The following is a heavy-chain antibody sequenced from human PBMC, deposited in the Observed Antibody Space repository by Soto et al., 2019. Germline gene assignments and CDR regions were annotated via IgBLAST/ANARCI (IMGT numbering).Heavy chain of an antibody. V-gene: IGHV4-39*01. CDR1: GGSISSSSYY. CDR2: IYYSGST. CDR3: ARRGSGWYNNNVGWFDP. J-gene: IGHJ5*02. D-gene: IGHD6-19*01. Sequence: PSVTLSLTCTVSGGSISSSSYYWGWIRQPPGKGLEWIGSIYYSGSTYYNPSLKSRVTISVDTSKNQFSLKLSSVTAADTAVYYCARRGSGWYNNNVGWFDPWGQGTLVTVSS.